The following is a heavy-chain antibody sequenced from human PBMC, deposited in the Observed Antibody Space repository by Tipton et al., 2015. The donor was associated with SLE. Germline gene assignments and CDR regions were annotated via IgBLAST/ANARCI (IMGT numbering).Heavy chain of an antibody. V-gene: IGHV4-31*03. D-gene: IGHD3-22*01. J-gene: IGHJ5*01. CDR1: GGSLTSGGNY. CDR2: IGYSGTT. Sequence: TLSLTCTVSGGSLTSGGNYWSWIRQHPGKGLEWIGYIGYSGTTYYNPSLKSRVTISADMSKNQFSLKVTSVTSADTAVYYCARAGHYYSALTWFDSWGQGTLVTVSS. CDR3: ARAGHYYSALTWFDS.